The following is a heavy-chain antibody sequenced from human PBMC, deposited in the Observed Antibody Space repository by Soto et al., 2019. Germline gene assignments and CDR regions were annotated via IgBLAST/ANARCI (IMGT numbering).Heavy chain of an antibody. D-gene: IGHD3-3*01. V-gene: IGHV2-5*02. Sequence: QITLNESGPTVVRPTETLTLTCRFSGFSLTTSGVGVGWIRQSPGKAPEWLALIYWDDDKRYSASLKSRLTISKDTSKNQVVLTVSDLDPTDTATYYCAQSVRRTVFGLVTTTAIYFDFWGQGTPVAVSS. J-gene: IGHJ4*02. CDR1: GFSLTTSGVG. CDR3: AQSVRRTVFGLVTTTAIYFDF. CDR2: IYWDDDK.